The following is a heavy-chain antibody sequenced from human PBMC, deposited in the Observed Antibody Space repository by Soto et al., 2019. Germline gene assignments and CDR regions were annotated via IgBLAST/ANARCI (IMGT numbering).Heavy chain of an antibody. V-gene: IGHV4-34*01. Sequence: QVQLQQGGAGLLKPSETLSLTCTVSCGPFSDFFWSWIRQPPGKGREWIGEINHRGSTQQNPSLNRRVSMSVDPSKNQFSLKLTSVTAADTAVYYSARGSRIDYVSGAGTYHGFDYWGQGALVAVYS. J-gene: IGHJ4*02. D-gene: IGHD3-10*01. CDR1: CGPFSDFF. CDR3: ARGSRIDYVSGAGTYHGFDY. CDR2: INHRGST.